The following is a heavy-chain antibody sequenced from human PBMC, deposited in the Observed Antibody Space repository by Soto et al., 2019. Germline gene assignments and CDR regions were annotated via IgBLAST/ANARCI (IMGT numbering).Heavy chain of an antibody. CDR3: ARHNGPLYVGYYYDMDV. J-gene: IGHJ6*02. CDR1: TYSISNYY. D-gene: IGHD3-16*01. CDR2: IYYSGYT. Sequence: PSETLSLTCTVSTYSISNYYWSWIRQPPGKGLEWIGYIYYSGYTYYNPSLKSRVTISVDTSKNQFSLKLSSVTAADTAVYYCARHNGPLYVGYYYDMDVWGQGTTVTVSS. V-gene: IGHV4-59*04.